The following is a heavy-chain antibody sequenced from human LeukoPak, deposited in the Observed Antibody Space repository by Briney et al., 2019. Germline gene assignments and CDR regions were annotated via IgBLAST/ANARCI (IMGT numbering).Heavy chain of an antibody. Sequence: PGGSLRLSCAASGFTFSSHGMHWVRQAPGKGLEWLSYISRSSSTIYYADSVKGRFTISRDNAKNSLYLQMNSLRDEDTAVYYCARDRNPYADYSGNDYWGQGTLVTVSS. CDR1: GFTFSSHG. D-gene: IGHD4-17*01. CDR2: ISRSSSTI. J-gene: IGHJ4*02. CDR3: ARDRNPYADYSGNDY. V-gene: IGHV3-48*02.